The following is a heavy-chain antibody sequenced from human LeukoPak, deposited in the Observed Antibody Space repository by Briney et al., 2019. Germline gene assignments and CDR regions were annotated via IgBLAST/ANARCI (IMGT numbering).Heavy chain of an antibody. J-gene: IGHJ4*02. CDR1: GGSFSGYY. CDR2: INHSGST. D-gene: IGHD6-13*01. V-gene: IGHV4-34*01. CDR3: ARDRGAAAGRFDY. Sequence: SETLSLTCAVYGGSFSGYYWSWIRQPPGKGLEWIGEINHSGSTNYNPSLKSRVTISVDTSKNQFSLKLSSVTAADTAVYYCARDRGAAAGRFDYWGRGTLVTVSS.